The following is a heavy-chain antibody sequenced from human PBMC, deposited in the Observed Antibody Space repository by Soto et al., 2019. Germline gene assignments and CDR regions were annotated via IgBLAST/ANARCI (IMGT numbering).Heavy chain of an antibody. CDR3: ARVSRYYDSSGYYYGGLWDY. CDR2: IYYSGST. D-gene: IGHD3-22*01. J-gene: IGHJ4*02. CDR1: GGSISSGGYY. V-gene: IGHV4-31*03. Sequence: QVQLQESGPGLVKPSLTLSLTCTVSGGSISSGGYYWSWIRQHPGKGLEWIGYIYYSGSTYYNPSLKSRVTISVDTSKNQFSLKLSSVTAADTAVYYCARVSRYYDSSGYYYGGLWDYWGQGTLVTVSS.